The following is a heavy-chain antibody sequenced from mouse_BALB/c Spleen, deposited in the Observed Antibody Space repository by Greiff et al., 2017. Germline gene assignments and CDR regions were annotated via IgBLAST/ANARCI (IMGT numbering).Heavy chain of an antibody. Sequence: EVKLQESGAELVKPGASVKLSCTASGFNIKDTYMHWVKQRPEQGLEWIGRIDPANGNTKYDPKFQGKATITADTSSNTAYLQLSSLTSEDTAVYYCAPIYDGYYDYWGQGTTLTVSS. CDR2: IDPANGNT. CDR1: GFNIKDTY. D-gene: IGHD2-3*01. V-gene: IGHV14-3*02. CDR3: APIYDGYYDY. J-gene: IGHJ2*01.